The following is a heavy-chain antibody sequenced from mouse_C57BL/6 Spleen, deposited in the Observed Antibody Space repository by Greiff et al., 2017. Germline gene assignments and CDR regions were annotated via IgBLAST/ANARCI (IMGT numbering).Heavy chain of an antibody. CDR3: EREATGYAMDY. Sequence: VQLQQSGPELVKPGASVKISCKASGYAFSSSWMNWVKQRPGKGLEWIGRIYPGDGDTNYNGKFKGKATLTADKSSSTAYMQLSSLTSEDSAVYFCEREATGYAMDYWGQGTSVTVSS. D-gene: IGHD4-1*02. J-gene: IGHJ4*01. V-gene: IGHV1-82*01. CDR2: IYPGDGDT. CDR1: GYAFSSSW.